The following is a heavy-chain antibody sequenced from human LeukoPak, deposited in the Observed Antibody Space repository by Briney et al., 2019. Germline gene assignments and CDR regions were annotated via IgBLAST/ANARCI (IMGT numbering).Heavy chain of an antibody. D-gene: IGHD1-26*01. V-gene: IGHV4-4*07. J-gene: IGHJ4*02. CDR3: GGQGYTASYYFLDY. CDR1: SGSINSYY. Sequence: SETLSLTCTVSSGSINSYYWGWVRQPPGKGLEWIGRIYTTGTTQYNPSLKSRVTMSVDTSTNQFSLNLRSMTAADTAVYYCGGQGYTASYYFLDYWSQGTLVAVS. CDR2: IYTTGTT.